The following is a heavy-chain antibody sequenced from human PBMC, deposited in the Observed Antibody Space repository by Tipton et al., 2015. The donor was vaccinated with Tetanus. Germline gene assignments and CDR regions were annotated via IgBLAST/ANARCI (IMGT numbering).Heavy chain of an antibody. J-gene: IGHJ6*02. CDR1: GYTFTGYY. Sequence: QMQLVQSGAEMKKPGASVKVSCKASGYTFTGYYMYWVRQAPGQGLEWMGWIDPNSGGTVYAQKFQGRVTMTRDTPISTAYMELGSLRSDDTAVYYCARDRGDYIYYGMDVWGPGTTVTVS. CDR3: ARDRGDYIYYGMDV. CDR2: IDPNSGGT. D-gene: IGHD3-22*01. V-gene: IGHV1-2*02.